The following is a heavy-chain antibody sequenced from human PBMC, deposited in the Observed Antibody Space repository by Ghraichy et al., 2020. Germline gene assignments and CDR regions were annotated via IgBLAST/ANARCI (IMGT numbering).Heavy chain of an antibody. Sequence: SETLSLTCTVSGGSISSYYWSWIRQPPGKGLEWIGYIYYSGSTNYNPSLKSRVTISVDTSKNQFSLKLSSVTAADTAVYYCARHYDFWTGGGFGPWGQGTLVTVSS. J-gene: IGHJ5*02. V-gene: IGHV4-59*01. CDR3: ARHYDFWTGGGFGP. D-gene: IGHD3-3*01. CDR1: GGSISSYY. CDR2: IYYSGST.